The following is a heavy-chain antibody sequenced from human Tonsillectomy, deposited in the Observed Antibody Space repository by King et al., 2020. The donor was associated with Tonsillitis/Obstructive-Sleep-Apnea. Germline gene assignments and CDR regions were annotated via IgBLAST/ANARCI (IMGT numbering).Heavy chain of an antibody. CDR2: INHSGST. D-gene: IGHD2-2*02. CDR1: GGSFSGYY. J-gene: IGHJ6*03. V-gene: IGHV4-34*01. CDR3: AGGVPAALHDYYYHYMDV. Sequence: VQLPQWGAGLLKPSETLSLTCAVYGGSFSGYYWSWIRQPPGKGLEWIGEINHSGSTNYNPSLKSRVTISGDTSKNQFSLKLSSVTAAETAVYYCAGGVPAALHDYYYHYMDVWGKGTTVTVSS.